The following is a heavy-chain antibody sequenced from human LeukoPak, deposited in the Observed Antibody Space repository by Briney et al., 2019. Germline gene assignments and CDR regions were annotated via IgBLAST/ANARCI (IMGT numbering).Heavy chain of an antibody. Sequence: SQTLSLTCAVSGGSISSGGYSWSWIRQPPGKGLEWIGEMNHSGSSNYNSSLKSRVTISVDTSKNQFSLKLTSVTAADMAVYYCTRGRYNYGFFDYWGQGTPVTVSS. V-gene: IGHV4-30-2*01. CDR3: TRGRYNYGFFDY. D-gene: IGHD5-18*01. J-gene: IGHJ4*02. CDR2: MNHSGSS. CDR1: GGSISSGGYS.